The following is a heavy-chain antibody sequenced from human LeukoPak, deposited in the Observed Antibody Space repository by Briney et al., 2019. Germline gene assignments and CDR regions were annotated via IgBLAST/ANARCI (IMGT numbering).Heavy chain of an antibody. CDR2: IYYGGST. D-gene: IGHD5-12*01. CDR3: AREDSGFPL. V-gene: IGHV4-59*01. Sequence: SETLSLTCTVSGGSISSYYWSCIRHPPGEGRGWIGYIYYGGSTNYNPSLKSRVTISVDTSKNQFSLKLSSVTAADTAVYYCAREDSGFPLWGQGTLVTVSS. J-gene: IGHJ4*02. CDR1: GGSISSYY.